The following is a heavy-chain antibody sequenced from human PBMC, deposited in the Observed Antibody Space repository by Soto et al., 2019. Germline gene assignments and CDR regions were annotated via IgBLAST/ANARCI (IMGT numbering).Heavy chain of an antibody. CDR2: ISGSGGST. D-gene: IGHD6-19*01. J-gene: IGHJ6*02. CDR1: GVTFSRYA. CDR3: AKDRAGTYYYYGMDV. Sequence: GGSLRLSCATSGVTFSRYAMGVVRQAPGKGLEWVSAISGSGGSTYYADSVKGRFTISRDNSKNTLYLQMNSLRAEDTAVYYCAKDRAGTYYYYGMDVWGQGTTVTVSS. V-gene: IGHV3-23*01.